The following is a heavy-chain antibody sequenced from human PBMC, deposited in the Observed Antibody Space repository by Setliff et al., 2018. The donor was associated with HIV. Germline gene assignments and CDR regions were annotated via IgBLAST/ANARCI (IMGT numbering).Heavy chain of an antibody. CDR1: GGSLNGFY. CDR2: INHNGGT. CDR3: VRGWDDKVSTIWAPYYYYMDV. Sequence: PSETLSLTCALYGGSLNGFYWSWIRQSPGKGLEWIGEINHNGGTNYNPSLKSRVTIRVDTSKNQFSLEVTAVTAADTAVYYCVRGWDDKVSTIWAPYYYYMDVWGKGTTVTVSS. V-gene: IGHV4-34*01. J-gene: IGHJ6*03. D-gene: IGHD5-12*01.